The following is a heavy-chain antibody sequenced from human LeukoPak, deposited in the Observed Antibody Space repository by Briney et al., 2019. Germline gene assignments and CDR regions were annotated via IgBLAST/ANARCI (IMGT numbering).Heavy chain of an antibody. CDR1: GYTFTSYG. CDR3: AREQSSSWYQGDAFDI. J-gene: IGHJ3*02. V-gene: IGHV1-18*01. D-gene: IGHD6-13*01. CDR2: ISAYNGNT. Sequence: ASVKVSCKASGYTFTSYGISWVRQAPGQGLEWMGWISAYNGNTNYAQKLQGRVTMTTDTSTSTAYMELRSLRSDDTAVYYCAREQSSSWYQGDAFDIWGQGTMVTVSS.